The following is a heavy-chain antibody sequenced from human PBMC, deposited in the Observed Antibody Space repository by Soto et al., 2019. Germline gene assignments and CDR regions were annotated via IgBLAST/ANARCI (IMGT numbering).Heavy chain of an antibody. J-gene: IGHJ3*02. CDR2: IIPIFGTA. CDR3: ARVHTSPYMGSGAFDI. D-gene: IGHD2-2*02. V-gene: IGHV1-69*13. Sequence: SVKVSCKASGGTFSSYTISWVGQAPGKGLEWMGGIIPIFGTANYAQKFQGRVTITADESTSTAYMELSSLRSEDTAVYYCARVHTSPYMGSGAFDIWGQGTMVTVS. CDR1: GGTFSSYT.